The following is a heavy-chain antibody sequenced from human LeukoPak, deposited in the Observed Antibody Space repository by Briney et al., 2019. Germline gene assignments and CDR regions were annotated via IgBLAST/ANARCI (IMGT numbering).Heavy chain of an antibody. CDR1: GYTFTDFY. J-gene: IGHJ4*02. CDR3: ARDLNGSGTW. V-gene: IGHV1-2*02. D-gene: IGHD1-7*01. CDR2: INPNSGGT. Sequence: GASVKVSCKASGYTFTDFYIHWVRQAPGQGLEWMGWINPNSGGTNYAQKFQGRVTMTRDTSISTAYMELNRLRPDDTAVYYCARDLNGSGTWWGQGTLVTVSS.